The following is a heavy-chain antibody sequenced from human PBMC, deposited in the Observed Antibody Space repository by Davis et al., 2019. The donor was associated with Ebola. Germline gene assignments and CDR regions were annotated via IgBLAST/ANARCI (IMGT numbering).Heavy chain of an antibody. CDR2: ISAYNGNT. CDR1: GYTFTSYG. CDR3: ARDGYYYDSSGYSLAFDY. J-gene: IGHJ4*02. Sequence: AASVKVSCKASGYTFTSYGISWVRQAPGQGLEWMGWISAYNGNTNYAQKLQGRVTMTTDTSTTTAYMELRSLRSEDTAVYYCARDGYYYDSSGYSLAFDYWGQGTLVTVSS. D-gene: IGHD3-22*01. V-gene: IGHV1-18*04.